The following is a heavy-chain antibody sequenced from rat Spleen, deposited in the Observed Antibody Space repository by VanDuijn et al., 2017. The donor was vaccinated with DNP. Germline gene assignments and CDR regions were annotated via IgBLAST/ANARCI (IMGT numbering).Heavy chain of an antibody. CDR2: IKAKSNNYAT. Sequence: EVQLVETGGSLVQPGKSLKLTCATSGFTFSNAWMNWVRQSPEKQLEWVDQIKAKSNNYATYYEESVKGRFTISRDDSKSSVYLQMNSLKEEDTAVYYCSSSHYWGQGVMVTVSS. CDR3: SSSHY. J-gene: IGHJ2*01. CDR1: GFTFSNAW. V-gene: IGHV6-8*01.